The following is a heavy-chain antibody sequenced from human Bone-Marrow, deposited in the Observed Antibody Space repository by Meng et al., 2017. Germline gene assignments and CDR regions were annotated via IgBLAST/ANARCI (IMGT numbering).Heavy chain of an antibody. D-gene: IGHD3-10*01. CDR3: ARDFNTTYGSGSTQDAFDI. Sequence: GESLKISCAASGFTFSSYSMHWVRQAPGKGLEWVSSIRSSSSNIYYADSVKGRFTISRDNSKNTLYLQMNSLRAEDTAVYYCARDFNTTYGSGSTQDAFDIWGQGTMVTVSS. V-gene: IGHV3-21*01. CDR1: GFTFSSYS. CDR2: IRSSSSNI. J-gene: IGHJ3*02.